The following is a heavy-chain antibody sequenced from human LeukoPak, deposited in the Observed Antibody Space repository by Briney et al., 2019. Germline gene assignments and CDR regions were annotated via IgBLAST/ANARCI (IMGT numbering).Heavy chain of an antibody. D-gene: IGHD3-22*01. Sequence: PGGSLRLSCAASGFTFSDYYMSWNRQAPGKGLEWVSYISSSGSTIYYADPVKGRFTISRDNAKNSLYLQMNSLRAEDTAVYYCARYYYDSSGYLYYYYMDVWGKGTTVTVSS. CDR1: GFTFSDYY. CDR3: ARYYYDSSGYLYYYYMDV. J-gene: IGHJ6*03. CDR2: ISSSGSTI. V-gene: IGHV3-11*04.